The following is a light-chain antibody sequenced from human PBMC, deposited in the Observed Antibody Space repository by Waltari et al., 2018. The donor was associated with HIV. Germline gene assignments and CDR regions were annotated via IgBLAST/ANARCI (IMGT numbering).Light chain of an antibody. V-gene: IGKV1-33*01. CDR2: DAS. CDR1: QDIANH. CDR3: QQFASLPLT. J-gene: IGKJ3*01. Sequence: DIHMTQSPSSLSASVAAKITITCQASQDIANHLAWYRQKSGKAPELLLYDASNLESGVPSKFTGRASGTTFSLTITALQPEDSATYFCQQFASLPLTFGPGTTVDIK.